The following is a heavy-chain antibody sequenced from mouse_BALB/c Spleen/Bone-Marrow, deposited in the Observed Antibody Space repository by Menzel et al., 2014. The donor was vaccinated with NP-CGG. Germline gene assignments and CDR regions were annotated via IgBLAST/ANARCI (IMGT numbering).Heavy chain of an antibody. CDR1: GYAFSSSW. D-gene: IGHD1-1*01. CDR2: IYPGDGDT. CDR3: ARSGSSWFVY. Sequence: QVHVKQSGPELVKPGASVKISCKASGYAFSSSWMNWVKQRPGQGLEWIGRIYPGDGDTNYNGKFKGKATLTADKSSSTAYMQLSSLTSVDSAVYFCARSGSSWFVYWGQGTLVTVSA. V-gene: IGHV1-82*01. J-gene: IGHJ3*01.